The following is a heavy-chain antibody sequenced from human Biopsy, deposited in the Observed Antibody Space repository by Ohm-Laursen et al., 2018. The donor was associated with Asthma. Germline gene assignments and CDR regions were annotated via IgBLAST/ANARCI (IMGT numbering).Heavy chain of an antibody. CDR2: ISYDGSNK. Sequence: LSLTCAASGFTFSSYGMHWVRQAPGKGLEWVAVISYDGSNKYYADSVKGRFTISRDNSKNTLYLQMNSLRAEDTAVYYCAKRRGYYDSSGKGDETFDYWGQGTLVTVSS. CDR1: GFTFSSYG. J-gene: IGHJ4*02. CDR3: AKRRGYYDSSGKGDETFDY. V-gene: IGHV3-30*18. D-gene: IGHD3-22*01.